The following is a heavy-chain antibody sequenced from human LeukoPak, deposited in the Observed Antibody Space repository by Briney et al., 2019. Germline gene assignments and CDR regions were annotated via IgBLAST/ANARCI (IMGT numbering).Heavy chain of an antibody. Sequence: GGSLRLSCAASGFTVDDYAMHWVRQAPGKGLEWVSGISWNSGSIGYADSVKGRFTISRDNAKNSLYLQMNSLRAEDTALYFCAKIFNRYCSGGSCYGNFDYWGQGTLVTVSS. J-gene: IGHJ4*02. CDR1: GFTVDDYA. V-gene: IGHV3-9*01. CDR2: ISWNSGSI. CDR3: AKIFNRYCSGGSCYGNFDY. D-gene: IGHD2-15*01.